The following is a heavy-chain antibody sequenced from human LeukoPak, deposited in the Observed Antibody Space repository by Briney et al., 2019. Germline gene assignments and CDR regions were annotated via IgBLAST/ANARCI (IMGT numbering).Heavy chain of an antibody. V-gene: IGHV4-59*01. CDR3: ARDRNYYDSSGYYFAN. CDR2: IYHSGNT. Sequence: SETLSLTCTVSGGSISSYYWSWIRQPPGKGLEWIGYIYHSGNTNYNPSLKSRVTISVDTSKSQLSLKLNSVTAADTAVYYCARDRNYYDSSGYYFANWGQGTLVTVSS. J-gene: IGHJ4*02. D-gene: IGHD3-22*01. CDR1: GGSISSYY.